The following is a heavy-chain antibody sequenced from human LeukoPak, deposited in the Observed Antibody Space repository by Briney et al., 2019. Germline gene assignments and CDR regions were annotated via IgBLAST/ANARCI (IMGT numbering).Heavy chain of an antibody. J-gene: IGHJ4*02. CDR2: IYTSGST. CDR1: GGSISSYY. D-gene: IGHD6-19*01. Sequence: SETLSLTCTVSGGSISSYYWSWIRQPAGKGLEWIGRIYTSGSTNYNPSLKSRVTISVDTSKNQFSLKLSSVTAADTAVYYCARDGEQWLDFDYWGQGTLVTVSS. V-gene: IGHV4-4*07. CDR3: ARDGEQWLDFDY.